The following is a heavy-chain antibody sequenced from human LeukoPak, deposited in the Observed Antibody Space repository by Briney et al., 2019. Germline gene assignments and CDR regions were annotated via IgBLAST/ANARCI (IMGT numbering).Heavy chain of an antibody. Sequence: GGSLRLSCAASGFSVSSNYLSWVRQAPGKGLEWVSVLYGTGKTYYADSVKGRFTISRDNSKNTLYLQMNSLRAEDTAVYYCAKAFGSSGWYPPGNWGQGTLVTVSS. J-gene: IGHJ4*02. CDR1: GFSVSSNY. V-gene: IGHV3-66*01. D-gene: IGHD6-19*01. CDR2: LYGTGKT. CDR3: AKAFGSSGWYPPGN.